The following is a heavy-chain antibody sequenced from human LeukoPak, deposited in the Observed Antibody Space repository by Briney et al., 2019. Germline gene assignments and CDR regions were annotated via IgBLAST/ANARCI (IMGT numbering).Heavy chain of an antibody. CDR1: GGTFSSYA. Sequence: SVKVSCKASGGTFSSYAISWVRQAPGQGLEWMGGIIPIFGTANYAQKFQGRVTITADKSTSTAYMELSSLRSEDTAVYYCARMYYYGSGSYYSGAPHYYYYYMDVWGKGTTVTVSS. CDR2: IIPIFGTA. D-gene: IGHD3-10*01. J-gene: IGHJ6*03. CDR3: ARMYYYGSGSYYSGAPHYYYYYMDV. V-gene: IGHV1-69*06.